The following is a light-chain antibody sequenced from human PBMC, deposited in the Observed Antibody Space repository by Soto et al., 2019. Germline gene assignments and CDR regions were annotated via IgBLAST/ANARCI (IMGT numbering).Light chain of an antibody. CDR1: QSVGSY. V-gene: IGKV3-11*01. Sequence: EIVLILSPATLSLSPGERATLSCRASQSVGSYLAWYQHKPGQAPRLIISDASNRATGIPARFSGSGSGTEFTLTISSLQSEDFAVYYCQQYNNWPFITFGQGTRLE. CDR3: QQYNNWPFIT. CDR2: DAS. J-gene: IGKJ5*01.